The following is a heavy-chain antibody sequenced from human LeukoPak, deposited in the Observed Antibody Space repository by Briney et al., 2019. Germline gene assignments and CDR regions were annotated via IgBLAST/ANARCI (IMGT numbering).Heavy chain of an antibody. J-gene: IGHJ4*02. CDR2: IYYSGST. Sequence: SETLSLTCTVSGGAITGYYWSWFRQPPGKGLEWTGYIYYSGSTNYNPSLKSRVTMSVDTSKKQFSLKLSSVTAADTAVYYCARGRPPHDYGTLFDYWGQGTLVTVSS. CDR1: GGAITGYY. D-gene: IGHD4-17*01. V-gene: IGHV4-59*01. CDR3: ARGRPPHDYGTLFDY.